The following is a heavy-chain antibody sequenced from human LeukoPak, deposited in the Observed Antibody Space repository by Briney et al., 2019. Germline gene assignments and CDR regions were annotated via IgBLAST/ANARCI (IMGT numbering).Heavy chain of an antibody. J-gene: IGHJ3*02. Sequence: GASVKVSCKASGGTFSSYAISWVRQAPGQGLEWIGWISGSNGNTDYAQNFQGRVTMTTDSSTSTAYMELRSLRSDDTAVYYCARERGGWLGAFDIWGQGTMVTVSS. CDR2: ISGSNGNT. D-gene: IGHD5-12*01. V-gene: IGHV1-18*01. CDR1: GGTFSSYA. CDR3: ARERGGWLGAFDI.